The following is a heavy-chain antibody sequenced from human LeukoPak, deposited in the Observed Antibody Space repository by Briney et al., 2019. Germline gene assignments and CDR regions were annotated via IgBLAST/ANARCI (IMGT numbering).Heavy chain of an antibody. Sequence: GGSLRLSCAASGFTFSSYEMNWVRQAPGKGLEWASYISSSGSTIYYADSVKGRFTISRDNAKNSLYLQMNSLRAEDTAVYYCARGGDGYSTFDYWGQGTLVTVSS. J-gene: IGHJ4*02. CDR2: ISSSGSTI. V-gene: IGHV3-48*03. D-gene: IGHD5-24*01. CDR3: ARGGDGYSTFDY. CDR1: GFTFSSYE.